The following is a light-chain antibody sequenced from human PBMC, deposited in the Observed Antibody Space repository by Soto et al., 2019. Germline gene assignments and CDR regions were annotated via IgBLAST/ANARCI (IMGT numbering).Light chain of an antibody. CDR3: CSYTSSSIRV. J-gene: IGLJ3*02. CDR2: EVR. V-gene: IGLV2-14*01. CDR1: RSDVGGYNH. Sequence: QSALTQPASVSGSPGQSITISGTGTRSDVGGYNHVSWYQQHPVKAPKLIIYEVRNRPSGVSNRLSGSKSGNTASLTISGLQADDEADYYCCSYTSSSIRVFGGGTKVTVL.